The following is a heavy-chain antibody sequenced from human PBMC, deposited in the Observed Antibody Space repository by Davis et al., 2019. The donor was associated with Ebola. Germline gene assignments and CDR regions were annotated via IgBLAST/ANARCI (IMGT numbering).Heavy chain of an antibody. CDR3: ARGYGSSDGRLFDY. V-gene: IGHV3-13*01. Sequence: GSLRLSCAASGVTFSRYDMHWVRHPTGKGLEWVSAIGTAGDTYYPDSVKGRFTISRENAKNSLYLQMNSLRSDDTAVYYCARGYGSSDGRLFDYWGQGTVVTVSS. CDR2: IGTAGDT. J-gene: IGHJ4*02. D-gene: IGHD2-15*01. CDR1: GVTFSRYD.